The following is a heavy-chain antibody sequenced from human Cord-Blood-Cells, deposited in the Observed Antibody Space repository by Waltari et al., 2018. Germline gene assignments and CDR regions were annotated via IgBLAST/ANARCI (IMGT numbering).Heavy chain of an antibody. Sequence: QVQLQQWGAGLLKPSETLSLTCAVHGGSFSGYYWSWIRQPPGKGLEWIGEINHSGSTNYNPSLKSRVTRSVDTSKNQFSLKLSSVTAADTAVYYCARLSSSWYRDKDYWGQGTLVTVSS. CDR1: GGSFSGYY. CDR3: ARLSSSWYRDKDY. J-gene: IGHJ4*02. V-gene: IGHV4-34*01. D-gene: IGHD6-13*01. CDR2: INHSGST.